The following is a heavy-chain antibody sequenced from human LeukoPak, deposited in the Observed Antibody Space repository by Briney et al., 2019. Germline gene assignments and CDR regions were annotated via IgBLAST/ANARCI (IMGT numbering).Heavy chain of an antibody. CDR1: GGSISTYY. V-gene: IGHV4-59*03. D-gene: IGHD3-10*01. Sequence: SETLSLTCTVSGGSISTYYWSWIRQPPGKGLEWIGYIYYSGSTNSNPSLKSRVTMSVDTSKNQLSLKMRSVTAAATAVYYCARVGTMVREGYYFDYWGQGTPLTVSS. J-gene: IGHJ4*02. CDR3: ARVGTMVREGYYFDY. CDR2: IYYSGST.